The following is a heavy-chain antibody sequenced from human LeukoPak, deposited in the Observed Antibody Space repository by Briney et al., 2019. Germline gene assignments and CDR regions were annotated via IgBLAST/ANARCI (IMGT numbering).Heavy chain of an antibody. J-gene: IGHJ4*02. CDR3: ARDKGPSTVTTDGFDY. V-gene: IGHV4-4*07. CDR2: IYHSGST. Sequence: SETLSLTCTVSGGSISSYYWSWIRQPAGKGLEWIGSIYHSGSTYYNPSLKSRVTTSVDTSKNQFSLKLSSVTAADTAVYYCARDKGPSTVTTDGFDYWGQGTLVTVSS. D-gene: IGHD4-17*01. CDR1: GGSISSYY.